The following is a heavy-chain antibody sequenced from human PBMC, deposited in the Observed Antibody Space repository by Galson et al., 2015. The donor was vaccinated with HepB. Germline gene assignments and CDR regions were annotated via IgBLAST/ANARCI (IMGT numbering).Heavy chain of an antibody. J-gene: IGHJ3*02. CDR2: INPNSGGT. Sequence: SVKVSCKASGYTFTGYYMHWVRQAPGQGLEWMGWINPNSGGTNYAQKFQGRVTMTRDTSISTAYMELSRLRSEDTAVYYCARPNQVIAAAGGGAFDIWGQGTMVTVSS. CDR1: GYTFTGYY. V-gene: IGHV1-2*02. CDR3: ARPNQVIAAAGGGAFDI. D-gene: IGHD6-13*01.